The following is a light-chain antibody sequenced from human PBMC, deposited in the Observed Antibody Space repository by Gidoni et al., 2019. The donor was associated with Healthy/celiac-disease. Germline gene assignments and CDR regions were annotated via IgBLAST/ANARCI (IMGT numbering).Light chain of an antibody. CDR1: KLGDKY. CDR3: QAWDSSTHVV. J-gene: IGLJ2*01. V-gene: IGLV3-1*01. Sequence: SYELTQPPSVSVSPGQTASITCPGAKLGDKYACWYQQKPAQSLGLVIYQDSKRPPGIPERFSGSNSGNTATLTISGTQAMDEADYDCQAWDSSTHVVFGGGTKLTVL. CDR2: QDS.